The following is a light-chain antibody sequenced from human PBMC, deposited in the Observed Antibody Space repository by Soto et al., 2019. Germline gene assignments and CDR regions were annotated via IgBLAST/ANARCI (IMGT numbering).Light chain of an antibody. CDR3: HQHTTWPRT. CDR2: DAS. CDR1: QSVRSN. V-gene: IGKV3-15*01. Sequence: EIVMTQSPATLSVSPGERATLSCRASQSVRSNLAWYQHKLGQAPRLLIYDASTRATGIPDRFTGSGSGTAFTLTISNLQSEDFAVYYGHQHTTWPRTFGQGTKLEIK. J-gene: IGKJ2*01.